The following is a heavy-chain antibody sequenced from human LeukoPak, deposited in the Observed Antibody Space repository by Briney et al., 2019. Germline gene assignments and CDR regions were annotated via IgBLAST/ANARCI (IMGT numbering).Heavy chain of an antibody. CDR2: IVVGSGNT. CDR1: GFTFTSSA. J-gene: IGHJ5*02. V-gene: IGHV1-58*02. Sequence: ASVKVSCKASGFTFTSSAMQWVRQARGQRLEWIGWIVVGSGNTNYAQKFQERVTITRDMSTSTAYMELRSLRSDDTAVYYCAREATYYDFWSGYPPANWYDPWGQGTLVTVSS. D-gene: IGHD3-3*01. CDR3: AREATYYDFWSGYPPANWYDP.